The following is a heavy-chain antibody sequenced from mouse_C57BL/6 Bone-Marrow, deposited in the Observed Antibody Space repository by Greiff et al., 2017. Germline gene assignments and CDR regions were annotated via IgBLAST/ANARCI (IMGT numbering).Heavy chain of an antibody. J-gene: IGHJ3*01. CDR3: ARPYYGYYVWFAY. Sequence: EVMLVESGGGLVQPGGSLKLSCAASGFTFSDYYMYWVRQTPEKRLEWVAYISNGGGSTYYPDTVKGRFTISRDNAKNTLYLQMSRLKSEDTAMYYCARPYYGYYVWFAYWGQGTLVTVSA. D-gene: IGHD2-3*01. V-gene: IGHV5-12*01. CDR1: GFTFSDYY. CDR2: ISNGGGST.